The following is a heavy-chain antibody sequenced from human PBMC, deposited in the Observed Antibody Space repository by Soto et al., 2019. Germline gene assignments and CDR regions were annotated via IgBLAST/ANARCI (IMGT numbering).Heavy chain of an antibody. CDR1: GFTFSSYA. CDR2: ISGSGGST. V-gene: IGHV3-23*01. Sequence: EVQLLESGGGLVQPGGSLRLSCAAYGFTFSSYAMSWVRQAPGKGLEWVSGISGSGGSTYYADSVKGRFTISRDKSKNTLYLKMGSLRAEDTAVYYFAKATDTTSCFDYWGQGTLVIVSS. D-gene: IGHD1-26*01. CDR3: AKATDTTSCFDY. J-gene: IGHJ4*02.